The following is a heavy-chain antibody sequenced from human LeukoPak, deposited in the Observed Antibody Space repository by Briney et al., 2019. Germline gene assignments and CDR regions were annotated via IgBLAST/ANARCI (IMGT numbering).Heavy chain of an antibody. CDR2: SNSDGSST. Sequence: PGGSLRLSCAASGFTFRSYWMHWVRQAPGKGLVWVSRSNSDGSSTTYADSVKGRFTVSRDNAMNTLYLQMNSLRAEDTAVYYCAREDFNDYYFDYWGQGTLVTVSS. D-gene: IGHD2-21*02. CDR1: GFTFRSYW. CDR3: AREDFNDYYFDY. J-gene: IGHJ4*02. V-gene: IGHV3-74*01.